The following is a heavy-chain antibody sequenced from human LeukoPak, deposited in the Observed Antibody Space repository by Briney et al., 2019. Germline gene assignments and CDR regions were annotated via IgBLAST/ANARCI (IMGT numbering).Heavy chain of an antibody. Sequence: GGSLRLSCAASGFTFSSYSMNWVRQAPGKGLEWVSSITRSNYINYSDSVKGRFTISRDNSKNALYLQMNSLRAEDTAVYYCARLGENSSGIGWFDLWGQGTLVTVSS. CDR2: ITRSNYI. V-gene: IGHV3-21*01. D-gene: IGHD6-19*01. CDR1: GFTFSSYS. J-gene: IGHJ5*02. CDR3: ARLGENSSGIGWFDL.